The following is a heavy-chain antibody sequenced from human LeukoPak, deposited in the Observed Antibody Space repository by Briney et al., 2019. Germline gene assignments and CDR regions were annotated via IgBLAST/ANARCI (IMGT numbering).Heavy chain of an antibody. CDR3: ASYRQGRWYPNYYGMDV. CDR1: GFTFSSYA. D-gene: IGHD4-23*01. CDR2: ISGSGGST. Sequence: GGSLRLSCAASGFTFSSYAMSWVRQAPGKGLEWVSAISGSGGSTYYADSVKGRFTISRGNFKNTLYLQMNSLRAEDTAVYYCASYRQGRWYPNYYGMDVWGQGTTVTVSS. J-gene: IGHJ6*02. V-gene: IGHV3-23*01.